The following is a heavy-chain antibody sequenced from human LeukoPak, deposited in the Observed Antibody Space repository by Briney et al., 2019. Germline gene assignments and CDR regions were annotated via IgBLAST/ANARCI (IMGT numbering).Heavy chain of an antibody. CDR3: ARVDKMDSGSSSLDY. J-gene: IGHJ4*02. Sequence: PGGSLRLSCAASGFTFSSYSMNWVRQAPGKGLEWVSSISSSSSYIYYADSVKGRFTISRDNAKNSLYLQMNSLRAEDTAVYYCARVDKMDSGSSSLDYWGQGILVTVSS. V-gene: IGHV3-21*01. CDR2: ISSSSSYI. D-gene: IGHD1-26*01. CDR1: GFTFSSYS.